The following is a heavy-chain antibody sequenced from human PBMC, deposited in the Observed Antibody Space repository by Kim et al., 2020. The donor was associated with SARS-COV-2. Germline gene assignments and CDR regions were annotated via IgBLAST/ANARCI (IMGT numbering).Heavy chain of an antibody. V-gene: IGHV4-34*01. CDR3: ARGWDIVVVPAASWFDP. CDR1: GGSFSGYY. D-gene: IGHD2-2*01. Sequence: SETLSLTCAVYGGSFSGYYWSWIRQPPGKGLEWIGEINHSGSTNYNPSLKSRVTISVDTSKNQFSLKLSSVTAADTAVYYCARGWDIVVVPAASWFDPWGQGTLVTVTS. J-gene: IGHJ5*02. CDR2: INHSGST.